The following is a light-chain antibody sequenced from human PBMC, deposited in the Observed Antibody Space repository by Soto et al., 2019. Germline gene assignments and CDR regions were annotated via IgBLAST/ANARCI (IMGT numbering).Light chain of an antibody. CDR1: SSDVGAYDF. CDR3: SSHTTRNTRV. V-gene: IGLV2-14*03. J-gene: IGLJ1*01. CDR2: EVR. Sequence: QSVLTQPASVSGSPGQSITISCTGTSSDVGAYDFVPWYQQHPDKAPKLMIYEVRGRPSGVSNRFSGSKSFNTATLTISGLQAEDEADYYCSSHTTRNTRVFGTGTKVTVL.